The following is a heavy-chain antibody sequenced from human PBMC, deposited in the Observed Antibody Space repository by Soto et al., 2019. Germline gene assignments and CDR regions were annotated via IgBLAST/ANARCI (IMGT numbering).Heavy chain of an antibody. CDR3: ATADGLRFLEWLQRPLDY. CDR1: GYTLTELS. J-gene: IGHJ4*02. Sequence: ASVKVSCKVSGYTLTELSMHWVRQAPGKGLEWMGGFDPEDGETIYAQKFKGRVTMTEDTSTDTAYMELSSLRSEDTAVYYCATADGLRFLEWLQRPLDYWGKGTLVTVSS. CDR2: FDPEDGET. D-gene: IGHD3-3*01. V-gene: IGHV1-24*01.